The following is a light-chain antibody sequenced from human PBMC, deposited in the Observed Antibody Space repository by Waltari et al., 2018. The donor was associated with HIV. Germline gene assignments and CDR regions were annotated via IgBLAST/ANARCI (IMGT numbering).Light chain of an antibody. V-gene: IGLV1-47*01. CDR2: RNN. Sequence: QSVMTQPPSASGTPGQRVTISCSGSSSNIGRNYVNWYQQLPGTTPKLLIYRNNQRPAGVPDRFPGSKSGTSASLAISGLRSEDEADYYCAAWDDSLSGSWVFGGGTQVTVL. CDR1: SSNIGRNY. CDR3: AAWDDSLSGSWV. J-gene: IGLJ3*02.